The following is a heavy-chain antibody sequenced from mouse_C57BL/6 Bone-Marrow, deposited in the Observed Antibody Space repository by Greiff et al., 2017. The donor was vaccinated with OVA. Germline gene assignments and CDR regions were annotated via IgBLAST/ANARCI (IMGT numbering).Heavy chain of an antibody. CDR2: IDPSDSET. CDR3: ARGSSDWYFDV. V-gene: IGHV1-52*01. D-gene: IGHD1-1*01. Sequence: QVQLQQPGAVLVRPGSSVKLSCKASGYTFTSYWMHWVKQRPIQGLEWIGNIDPSDSETHYNQKFKDKATLTVDKSSSTAYMQLSSLTSEDSAVYYCARGSSDWYFDVWGTGTTVTVSS. J-gene: IGHJ1*03. CDR1: GYTFTSYW.